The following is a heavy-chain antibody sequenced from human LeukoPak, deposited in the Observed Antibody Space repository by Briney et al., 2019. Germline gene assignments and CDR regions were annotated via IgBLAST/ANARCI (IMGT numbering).Heavy chain of an antibody. CDR2: ISIGGDTR. CDR1: GFRFSNYE. D-gene: IGHD3-16*01. V-gene: IGHV3-48*03. J-gene: IGHJ5*02. CDR3: ASLWELTMA. Sequence: GESLGLSCAASGFRFSNYEMDWVRQAPGKGLEWVSYISIGGDTRHYADSVKGRFTISRDNAKNSVYLQMNSLRAEDTAVYFCASLWELTMAWGQGTLVTVSS.